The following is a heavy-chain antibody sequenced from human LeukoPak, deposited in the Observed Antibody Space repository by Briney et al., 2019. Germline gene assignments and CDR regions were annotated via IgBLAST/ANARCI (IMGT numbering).Heavy chain of an antibody. J-gene: IGHJ4*02. V-gene: IGHV3-30-3*01. CDR3: ARDQRDFDY. CDR2: ISYDGSNK. Sequence: PGGSLRLSCAASGFTFSSYAMSWARQAPGKGLEWVAVISYDGSNKYYADSVKGRFTISRDNSKNTLYLQMNSLRAEDTAVYYCARDQRDFDYWGQGTLVTVSS. CDR1: GFTFSSYA.